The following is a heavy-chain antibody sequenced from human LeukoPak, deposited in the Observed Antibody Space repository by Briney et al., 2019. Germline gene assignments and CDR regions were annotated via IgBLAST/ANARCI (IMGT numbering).Heavy chain of an antibody. D-gene: IGHD3-10*01. V-gene: IGHV1-18*01. CDR1: GYTFSSYG. Sequence: GASVKVSCKASGYTFSSYGISWVRQAPGQGLEWMGWISAYNGNTKYAQKYQGGITMTTDTSTSTAYMELRSLRSDDTAVYYCAKDQEYYGSGFNWFDPWGQGTLITVSS. CDR2: ISAYNGNT. J-gene: IGHJ5*02. CDR3: AKDQEYYGSGFNWFDP.